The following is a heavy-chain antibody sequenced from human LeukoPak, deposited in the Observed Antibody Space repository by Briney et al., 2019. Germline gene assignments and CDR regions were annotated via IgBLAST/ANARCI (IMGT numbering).Heavy chain of an antibody. Sequence: PGGSLRLSCAASGFTFSSYSMNWVRQAPGKGLEWVSSISSSSSYIYYADSVKGRFTISRDNAKNSLYLQMNSLRAEDTAVYYCARLHTYYYDSSGYYFGHWGQGTLVTVSS. V-gene: IGHV3-21*01. D-gene: IGHD3-22*01. J-gene: IGHJ4*02. CDR2: ISSSSSYI. CDR3: ARLHTYYYDSSGYYFGH. CDR1: GFTFSSYS.